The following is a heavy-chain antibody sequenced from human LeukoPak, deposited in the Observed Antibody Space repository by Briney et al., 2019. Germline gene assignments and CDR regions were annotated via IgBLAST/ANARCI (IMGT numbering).Heavy chain of an antibody. V-gene: IGHV3-30*02. D-gene: IGHD4-17*01. J-gene: IGHJ4*02. CDR2: IRYDGSNK. CDR3: AKDYAYGDYYFDY. CDR1: GFTFSSYG. Sequence: AGGSLRLSCAASGFTFSSYGMHWVRQAPGKGLEWVAFIRYDGSNKYYADSVKGRFTISRDNSKNTLYLQMNSLRAKDTAVYYCAKDYAYGDYYFDYWGQGTLVTVSS.